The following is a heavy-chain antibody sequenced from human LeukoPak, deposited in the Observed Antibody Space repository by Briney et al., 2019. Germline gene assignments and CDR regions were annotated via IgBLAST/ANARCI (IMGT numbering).Heavy chain of an antibody. CDR3: ARDDGGYCSSTSCYNWFDP. CDR1: GYTFTGYY. Sequence: ASVKVSCKASGYTFTGYYMHWVRQAPGQGLEWMGWINPNGGGTNYAQKFQGRVTMTRDTSISTAYMELSRLRSDDTAVYYCARDDGGYCSSTSCYNWFDPWGQGTLVTVSS. J-gene: IGHJ5*02. V-gene: IGHV1-2*02. CDR2: INPNGGGT. D-gene: IGHD2-2*01.